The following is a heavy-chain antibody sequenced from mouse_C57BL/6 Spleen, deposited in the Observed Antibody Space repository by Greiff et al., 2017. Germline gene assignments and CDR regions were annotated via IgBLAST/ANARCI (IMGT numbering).Heavy chain of an antibody. CDR3: ARQSGSLNYGSRGYFEV. D-gene: IGHD1-1*01. V-gene: IGHV5-6*01. Sequence: EVQRVESGGDLVKPGGSLKLSCAASGFTFSSYGMSWVRQTPDKRLEWVATISSGGSYTYYPDSVKGRFTISRDNAKNTLYLQMSSLKSEDTAMYYCARQSGSLNYGSRGYFEVWGTGTTVTVSS. CDR1: GFTFSSYG. CDR2: ISSGGSYT. J-gene: IGHJ1*03.